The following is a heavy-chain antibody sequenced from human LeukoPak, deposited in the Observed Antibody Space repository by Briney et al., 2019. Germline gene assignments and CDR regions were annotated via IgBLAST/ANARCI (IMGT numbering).Heavy chain of an antibody. J-gene: IGHJ4*02. CDR2: IYTSGST. Sequence: SETLSLTCTVSGGSISSGSYYWTWIRQPAGKGLEWIGRIYTSGSTNYNPSLKSRVTISVDTSKNQFSLKLSSVTAADTAVYYCARRFGESTAYYFDYWGQGTLVTVSS. CDR1: GGSISSGSYY. V-gene: IGHV4-61*02. D-gene: IGHD3-10*01. CDR3: ARRFGESTAYYFDY.